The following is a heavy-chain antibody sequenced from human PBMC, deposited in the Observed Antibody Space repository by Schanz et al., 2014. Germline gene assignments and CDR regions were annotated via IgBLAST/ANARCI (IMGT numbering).Heavy chain of an antibody. D-gene: IGHD6-19*01. Sequence: QVQLVESGGGVVQPGNSLRLSCAASGFIFSGYAMIWVRQAPGKGLEWVAVITYDGSNKYYADSVKGRFTISKHNSKNTLYLQMNSLRAEDTAVYYCAKDLAVAGDYWGQGTLVTVAS. CDR1: GFIFSGYA. V-gene: IGHV3-30*04. J-gene: IGHJ4*02. CDR2: ITYDGSNK. CDR3: AKDLAVAGDY.